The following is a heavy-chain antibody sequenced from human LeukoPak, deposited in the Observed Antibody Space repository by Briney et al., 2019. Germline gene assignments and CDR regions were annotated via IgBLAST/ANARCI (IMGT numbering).Heavy chain of an antibody. D-gene: IGHD3-9*01. J-gene: IGHJ4*02. CDR3: ARDGLYYDILTGYYRRGYFDY. V-gene: IGHV4-4*07. CDR2: IYTSGST. Sequence: SETLSLTCTVSGGSISSYYWNWIRQPAGKGLEWIGRIYTSGSTNYNPSLKSRVTMSVDTSKNQFSLKLSSVTAADTAVYYCARDGLYYDILTGYYRRGYFDYWGQGTLVTVSS. CDR1: GGSISSYY.